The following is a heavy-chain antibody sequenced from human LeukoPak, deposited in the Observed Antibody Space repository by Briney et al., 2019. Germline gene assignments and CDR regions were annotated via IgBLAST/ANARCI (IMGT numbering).Heavy chain of an antibody. J-gene: IGHJ4*02. Sequence: GGSLRLSCAASGFTFSDYAMSWVRQAPGKGLEWVSAISGSGGSTYYADSVKGRFTISRDNSKNTLYLQMNSLRAEDTAVYYCAKDLRHCSSTSCYPTVSDYWGQGTLVTVSS. CDR2: ISGSGGST. V-gene: IGHV3-23*01. D-gene: IGHD2-2*01. CDR1: GFTFSDYA. CDR3: AKDLRHCSSTSCYPTVSDY.